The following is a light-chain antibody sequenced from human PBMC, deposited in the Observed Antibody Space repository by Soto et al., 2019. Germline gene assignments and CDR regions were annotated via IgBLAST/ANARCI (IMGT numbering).Light chain of an antibody. J-gene: IGKJ1*01. CDR1: QGISSY. Sequence: AIRMTQSPSSLSASTGDRVTITCRASQGISSYLAWFQQKPGRPPKLLMSATSTLQSDVPSRFSGSGSGTDFTLTIGCLQSEDLATYYCRQYYTYPWTFGQGTKVDIK. CDR2: ATS. V-gene: IGKV1-8*01. CDR3: RQYYTYPWT.